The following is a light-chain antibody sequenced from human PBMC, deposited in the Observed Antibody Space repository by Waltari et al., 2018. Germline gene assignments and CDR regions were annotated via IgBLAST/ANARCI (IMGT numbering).Light chain of an antibody. CDR2: DVS. V-gene: IGKV1-33*01. CDR3: QQYENLPLT. J-gene: IGKJ4*01. Sequence: DIQITQSQSSLSASVGDRVTITCQASQNINNYLNWYQHKPGKGPKLLIYDVSDLERGVPPRFSGGGFGTEFKLIISSLQPEDAATYYCQQYENLPLTFGGGTTVEI. CDR1: QNINNY.